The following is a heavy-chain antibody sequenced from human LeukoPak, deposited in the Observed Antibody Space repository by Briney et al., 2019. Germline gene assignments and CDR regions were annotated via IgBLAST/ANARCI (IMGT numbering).Heavy chain of an antibody. D-gene: IGHD3-22*01. CDR1: GFTFSSYS. J-gene: IGHJ1*01. CDR3: ARYYFDSSAPNAEYFQH. V-gene: IGHV3-21*04. Sequence: GGSLRLSCAASGFTFSSYSMNWVRQAPGKGLEWVSSISSSSSYIYYADSVKGRFTISRDNAKNSLYLQMNSLKTDDTAVYYCARYYFDSSAPNAEYFQHWGQGTLVTVSS. CDR2: ISSSSSYI.